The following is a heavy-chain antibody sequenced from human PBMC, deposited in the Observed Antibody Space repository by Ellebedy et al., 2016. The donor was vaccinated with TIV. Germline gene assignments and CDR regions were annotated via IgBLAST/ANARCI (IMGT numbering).Heavy chain of an antibody. D-gene: IGHD2-2*01. J-gene: IGHJ6*02. CDR1: GGSISSSSYY. Sequence: SETLSLXXTVSGGSISSSSYYWDWIRQPPGKGLEWIGSIYSSGRTHYNPSLKSRATISVDTSKNHFSLRLSSVTAADTAVYYCASHRSGIVLVPAHYGMDVWGQGTTVTVSS. CDR3: ASHRSGIVLVPAHYGMDV. CDR2: IYSSGRT. V-gene: IGHV4-39*02.